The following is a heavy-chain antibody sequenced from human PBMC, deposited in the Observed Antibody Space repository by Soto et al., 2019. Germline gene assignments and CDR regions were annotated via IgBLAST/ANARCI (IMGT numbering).Heavy chain of an antibody. CDR2: INHSGST. CDR3: ASLALRFHGAFDI. CDR1: GGSFSGYY. D-gene: IGHD3-3*01. V-gene: IGHV4-34*01. J-gene: IGHJ3*02. Sequence: QVQLQQWGAGLLKPSETLSLTCAVYGGSFSGYYWSWIRQPPGKGLEWLGEINHSGSTNYNPSLKSRVTISVDTPKNQFSLELRSVTAADTAVYYCASLALRFHGAFDIWGEGTMVTVSS.